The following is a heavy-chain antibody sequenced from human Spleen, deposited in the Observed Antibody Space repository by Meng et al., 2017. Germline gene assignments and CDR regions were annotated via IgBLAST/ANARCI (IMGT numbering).Heavy chain of an antibody. CDR2: INHSGST. Sequence: VHLQHGGAGLLKPATTPSPHWVVYGRAFSDYYWSWIRQPPGKGLEWIGEINHSGSTNYNPSLESRAATSVDTSQNNLSLKLSSVTAADSAVYYCARGPTTMAHDFDYWGQGTLVTVSS. V-gene: IGHV4-34*01. CDR1: GRAFSDYY. D-gene: IGHD4-11*01. J-gene: IGHJ4*02. CDR3: ARGPTTMAHDFDY.